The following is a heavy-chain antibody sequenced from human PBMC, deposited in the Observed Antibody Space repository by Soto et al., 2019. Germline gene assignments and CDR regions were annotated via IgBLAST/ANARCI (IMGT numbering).Heavy chain of an antibody. CDR2: ISYDGSNK. V-gene: IGHV3-30*18. D-gene: IGHD2-2*01. Sequence: GGSLRLSCAASGFTFSSYGMHWVRQAPGKGLEWVAVISYDGSNKYYADSVKGRFTISRDNSKNTLYLQMNSLRAEDTAVYYCAKDNQYQLSLDYWGQGTLVTVSS. CDR3: AKDNQYQLSLDY. J-gene: IGHJ4*02. CDR1: GFTFSSYG.